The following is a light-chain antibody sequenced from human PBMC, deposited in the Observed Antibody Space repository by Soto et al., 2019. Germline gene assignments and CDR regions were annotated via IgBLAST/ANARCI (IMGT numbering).Light chain of an antibody. CDR1: QSVTKS. J-gene: IGKJ1*01. CDR2: GAS. Sequence: EIVLTQSPATLSLSPAERATLSCRASQSVTKSLAWYQQKPGQAPRLLIYGASSRATGIPDRFSGSGSGTDFTLTISRLEPEDFAVYYCQQYGGSPRTFGQGTKVDIK. CDR3: QQYGGSPRT. V-gene: IGKV3-20*01.